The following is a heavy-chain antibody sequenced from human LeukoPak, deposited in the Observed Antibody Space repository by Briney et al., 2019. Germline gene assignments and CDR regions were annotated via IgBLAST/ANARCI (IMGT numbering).Heavy chain of an antibody. CDR1: GFTFSDYY. CDR2: ISSSGSTI. J-gene: IGHJ3*02. Sequence: PGGSLRLSCAASGFTFSDYYMSWIRQAPGKGLEWVSYISSSGSTIYYADSVKGRFTISRDNAKNSLYLQMNSLRAEDTAVYYCAREWTDHYNDAFDIWGQGTMVTVSS. CDR3: AREWTDHYNDAFDI. V-gene: IGHV3-11*01. D-gene: IGHD1-1*01.